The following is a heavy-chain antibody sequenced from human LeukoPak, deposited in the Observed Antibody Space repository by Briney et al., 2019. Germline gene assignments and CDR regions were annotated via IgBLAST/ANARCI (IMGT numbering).Heavy chain of an antibody. V-gene: IGHV3-23*01. J-gene: IGHJ4*02. CDR2: ISDNGGGT. CDR1: GFTFSSYA. D-gene: IGHD2-15*01. CDR3: AKERSTVGTPLFDN. Sequence: GGSLRLSCAASGFTFSSYAMSWVRQAPGRWLEWVSGISDNGGGTYYGDSVKGRFTISRDNSKNMLYLQMNGLRAEDTALYYCAKERSTVGTPLFDNWGQGILVTVSS.